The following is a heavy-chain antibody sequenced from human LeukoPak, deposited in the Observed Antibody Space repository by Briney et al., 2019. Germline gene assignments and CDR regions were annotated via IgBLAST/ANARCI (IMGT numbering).Heavy chain of an antibody. V-gene: IGHV4-4*09. CDR1: CGPISSYY. CDR3: AKIGLGMSFDP. Sequence: SETLSLTCTVPCGPISSYYWSSILRPPGTRLEWIGYIYTSGSTNYNPSLKSRVTISVDTSKNQFSLKLISVTAADTAVYYCAKIGLGMSFDPWGQGPLVTVSS. J-gene: IGHJ5*02. CDR2: IYTSGST. D-gene: IGHD3-10*01.